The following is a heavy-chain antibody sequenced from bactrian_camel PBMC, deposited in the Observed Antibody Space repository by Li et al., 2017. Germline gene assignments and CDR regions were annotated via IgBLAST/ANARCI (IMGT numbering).Heavy chain of an antibody. CDR1: GYTSSCNY. CDR3: AAVRCRRGLNLMRTSLLSTNFFIY. V-gene: IGHV3S53*01. J-gene: IGHJ4*01. Sequence: HVQLVESGGGMVQAGGSLRLSCAVSGYTSSCNYVAWFRQAPGKQREAIAIMHSVGSEQYADSVTGRVTISKDLAKNTMNLHMVSLKPEDTAMYFCAAVRCRRGLNLMRTSLLSTNFFIYWGRGTQVTV. D-gene: IGHD3*01. CDR2: MHSVGSE.